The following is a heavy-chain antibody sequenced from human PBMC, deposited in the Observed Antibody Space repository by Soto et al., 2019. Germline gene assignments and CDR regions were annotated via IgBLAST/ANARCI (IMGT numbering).Heavy chain of an antibody. CDR2: ISYGGSNK. D-gene: IGHD2-2*01. Sequence: GGSLRLSCAASGFTFSSYGMHWVRQAPGKGLEWVAVISYGGSNKYYADSVKGRFTISRDNSKNTLYLQMNNLRAEDTAVYYCAKDNCISTSCYRLYNWFDPWGQGTLVTVPS. V-gene: IGHV3-30*18. CDR3: AKDNCISTSCYRLYNWFDP. CDR1: GFTFSSYG. J-gene: IGHJ5*02.